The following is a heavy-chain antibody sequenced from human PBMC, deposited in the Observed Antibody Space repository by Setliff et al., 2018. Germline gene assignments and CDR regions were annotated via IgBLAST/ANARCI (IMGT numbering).Heavy chain of an antibody. V-gene: IGHV3-20*04. CDR1: GLTFPNAW. D-gene: IGHD2-15*01. CDR2: INWNGGST. CDR3: AKPLYCSGDSCLQDLSSGDRWYFDY. Sequence: PGGSLRLSCAASGLTFPNAWLNWVRQAPGKGLEWVSGINWNGGSTGYADSVKGRFTISRDNAKNSLFLQMNSLRAEDTAVYYCAKPLYCSGDSCLQDLSSGDRWYFDYWGQGTLVTVSS. J-gene: IGHJ4*02.